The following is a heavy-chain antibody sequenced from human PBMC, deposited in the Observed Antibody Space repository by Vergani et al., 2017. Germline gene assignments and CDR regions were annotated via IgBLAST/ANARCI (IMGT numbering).Heavy chain of an antibody. CDR2: ISSSSNYI. Sequence: EVQLLESGGGSAQPGESLRLSCVASGFTFTAHGLNWVRQAPGKGLEWVSSISSSSNYIYYADSVKGRFTISRDNAKNSLYLQMNSLRAEDTAVYYCAREYSSGLDHWGQGTLVTVSS. J-gene: IGHJ4*02. V-gene: IGHV3-21*06. D-gene: IGHD6-19*01. CDR1: GFTFTAHG. CDR3: AREYSSGLDH.